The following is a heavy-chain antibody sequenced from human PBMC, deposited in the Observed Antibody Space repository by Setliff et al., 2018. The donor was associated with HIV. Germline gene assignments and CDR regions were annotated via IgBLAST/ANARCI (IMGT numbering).Heavy chain of an antibody. CDR2: INHSGTT. Sequence: SETLSLTCTVSGGPLSGYFWAWIRQTPDKGLEWIGDINHSGTTNYNLSLKSRTTLSLDTSKNQLSLKLTSVVAADTGLYFCARGRDASTWYLSHFYSYYYLDVWGNGTTVTVSS. D-gene: IGHD6-13*01. CDR1: GGPLSGYF. V-gene: IGHV4-34*01. J-gene: IGHJ6*03. CDR3: ARGRDASTWYLSHFYSYYYLDV.